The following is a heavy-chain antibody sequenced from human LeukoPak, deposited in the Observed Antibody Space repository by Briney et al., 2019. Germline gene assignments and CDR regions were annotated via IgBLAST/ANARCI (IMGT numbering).Heavy chain of an antibody. D-gene: IGHD6-13*01. CDR2: IYYSGST. J-gene: IGHJ6*02. V-gene: IGHV4-59*01. CDR1: GSSISNYY. CDR3: ARDRLAAKLGPYHSYGMDV. Sequence: SETLSLTCTVSGSSISNYYWSWIRQSPGKGLEWIGYIYYSGSTNYNPSLKSRVTISIDTSKNQFSLKLNSVTAADTAVYYCARDRLAAKLGPYHSYGMDVWGHGTTVIVSS.